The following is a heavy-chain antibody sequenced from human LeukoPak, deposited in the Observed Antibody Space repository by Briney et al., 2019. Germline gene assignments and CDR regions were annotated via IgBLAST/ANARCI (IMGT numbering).Heavy chain of an antibody. J-gene: IGHJ4*02. CDR3: SGSGSFYTPGY. CDR1: GFTFTNAW. CDR2: IKSKSAGGTT. V-gene: IGHV3-15*01. Sequence: GGSPRLSCAASGFTFTNAWMTWVRQAPGKGLEWVGRIKSKSAGGTTDYAAPVKGRFTISRDDSKNTLYLQMTSLKTEDTAVYYCSGSGSFYTPGYWGQGTLVTVSS. D-gene: IGHD3-10*01.